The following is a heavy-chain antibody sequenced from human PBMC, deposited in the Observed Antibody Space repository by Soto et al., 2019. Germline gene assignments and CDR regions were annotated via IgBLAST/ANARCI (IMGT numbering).Heavy chain of an antibody. V-gene: IGHV4-59*01. D-gene: IGHD7-27*01. CDR1: GGSISSYY. CDR2: IYYSGST. Sequence: SETLSLTCTVSGGSISSYYWXWIRQPPGKGLEWIGYIYYSGSTNYNPSLKSRVTISVDTSKNQFSLKLSSVTAADTAVYYCARAWGYAFDIWGQGTMVTVSS. J-gene: IGHJ3*02. CDR3: ARAWGYAFDI.